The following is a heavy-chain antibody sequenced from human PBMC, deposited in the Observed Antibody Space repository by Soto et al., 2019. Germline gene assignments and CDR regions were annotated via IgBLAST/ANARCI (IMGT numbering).Heavy chain of an antibody. J-gene: IGHJ4*01. CDR1: GDSVSSNSAG. CDR2: TYYRSKWYY. D-gene: IGHD1-26*01. CDR3: ARGEQYSGRIFDY. Sequence: LSQTLSLTCAITGDSVSSNSAGWSWVRQSPSRGLEWLGRTYYRSKWYYEYAVSVRGRITINPDTSKNQYSLQLNSVTPEDTAVYFCARGEQYSGRIFDYWGQGTMVTVYS. V-gene: IGHV6-1*01.